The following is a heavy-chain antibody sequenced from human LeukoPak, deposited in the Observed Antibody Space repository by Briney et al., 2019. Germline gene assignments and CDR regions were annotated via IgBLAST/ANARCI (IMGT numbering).Heavy chain of an antibody. D-gene: IGHD4-23*01. CDR3: ARVTTVAPEAFDI. CDR1: GGSYSGYY. CDR2: INHSGST. J-gene: IGHJ3*02. Sequence: SETLSLTFAVYGGSYSGYYWSWIRQPPGKGLEWIGEINHSGSTNYNPSLKSRVTISVDTSKNQFSLKLSSVTAADTAVYYCARVTTVAPEAFDIWGQGTMVTVSS. V-gene: IGHV4-34*01.